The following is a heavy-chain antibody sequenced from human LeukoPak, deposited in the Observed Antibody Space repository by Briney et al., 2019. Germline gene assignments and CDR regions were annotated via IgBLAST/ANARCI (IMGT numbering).Heavy chain of an antibody. V-gene: IGHV3-23*01. CDR1: GFTFSSYA. CDR2: ISGTGGST. J-gene: IGHJ4*02. Sequence: GGSLRLSCAASGFTFSSYALSWVRQAPGKGLEWVSAISGTGGSTYYADSVKGRFPISRDNSKNTLYLQMHSLRAEDTAVYHCAKQVVPAAIWGQGTLVTVSS. D-gene: IGHD2-2*01. CDR3: AKQVVPAAI.